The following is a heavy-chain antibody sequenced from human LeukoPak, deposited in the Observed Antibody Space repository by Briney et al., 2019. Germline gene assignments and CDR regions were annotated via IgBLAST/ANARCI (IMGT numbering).Heavy chain of an antibody. CDR2: ISAYNGNT. V-gene: IGHV1-18*01. CDR1: GYTFTSYG. J-gene: IGHJ5*02. Sequence: ASVKVSCKASGYTFTSYGISWVRQAPGRGLEWMGWISAYNGNTNYAQKLQGRVTMTTDTSTSTAYMELRSLRSDDTAVYYCARDSYGDYVSGSGVWWFDPWGQGTLVTVSS. CDR3: ARDSYGDYVSGSGVWWFDP. D-gene: IGHD4-17*01.